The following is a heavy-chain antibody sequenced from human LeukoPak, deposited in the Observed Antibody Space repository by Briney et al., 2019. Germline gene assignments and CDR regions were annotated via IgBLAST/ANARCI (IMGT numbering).Heavy chain of an antibody. J-gene: IGHJ4*02. CDR1: GGTFSSYA. Sequence: ASVKVSCKASGGTFSSYAISWVRQAPGQGLEWMGWISAYNGNTNYAQKLQGRVTMTTDTSTSTAYMELRSLRSDDTAVYYCARATYYDFWSGYGVLDYWGQGTLVTVSS. CDR2: ISAYNGNT. V-gene: IGHV1-18*01. D-gene: IGHD3-3*01. CDR3: ARATYYDFWSGYGVLDY.